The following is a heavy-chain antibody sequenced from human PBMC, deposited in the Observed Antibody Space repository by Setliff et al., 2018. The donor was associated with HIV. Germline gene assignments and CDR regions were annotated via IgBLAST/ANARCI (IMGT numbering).Heavy chain of an antibody. D-gene: IGHD1-1*01. CDR3: ARGSLAGTGT. CDR2: IHYSGNT. J-gene: IGHJ5*02. V-gene: IGHV4-59*11. CDR1: GASIVSHY. Sequence: SETLSLTCTVSGASIVSHYWTWIRQPPGMGLEWIGNIHYSGNTNYNPSLKSRVTISIDTSKTQFSLHLTSVTSADTAVYYCARGSLAGTGTWGQGTLVTVSS.